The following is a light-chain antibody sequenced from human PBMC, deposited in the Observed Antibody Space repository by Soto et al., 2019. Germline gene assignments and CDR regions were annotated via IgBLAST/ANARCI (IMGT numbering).Light chain of an antibody. J-gene: IGLJ3*02. CDR1: NIGSTT. Sequence: SSELTQPPSVSVAPGKTASIPCEGNNIGSTTVHWYQQKPGQAPVLVISYDSDRPSGIPERVSGSNSGSTATLTISRVEAGDEADYYCQVWDTSSDSLVFGGGTKLTVL. CDR2: YDS. CDR3: QVWDTSSDSLV. V-gene: IGLV3-21*04.